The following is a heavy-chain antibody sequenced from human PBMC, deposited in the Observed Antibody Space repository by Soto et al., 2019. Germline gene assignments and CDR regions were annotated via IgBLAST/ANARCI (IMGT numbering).Heavy chain of an antibody. V-gene: IGHV4-31*11. CDR3: GRGWGGNCHYGMGV. D-gene: IGHD2-15*01. CDR2: IYYSGST. J-gene: IGHJ6*02. Sequence: PSEAMSLTYAVSGGSISSGGYYWSWIRQHPGKGLEWIGYIYYSGSTYYNPSLKSRVTISVDTSKNQFSLKLSSVTAADTAFYYCGRGWGGNCHYGMGVWGQGTS. CDR1: GGSISSGGYY.